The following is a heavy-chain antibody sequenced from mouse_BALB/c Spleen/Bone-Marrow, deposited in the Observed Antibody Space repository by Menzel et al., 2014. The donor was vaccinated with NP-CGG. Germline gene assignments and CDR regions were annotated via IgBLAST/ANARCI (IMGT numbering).Heavy chain of an antibody. CDR2: INSNGGST. CDR3: ARDYYGSSDY. CDR1: GFTFSSYG. D-gene: IGHD1-1*01. V-gene: IGHV5-6-3*01. Sequence: EVKLEESGGGLVQPGGSLKLSCAASGFTFSSYGMSWDRQTPDKRLELVATINSNGGSTYYPDSVKGRFTISRDNAKNTLYLQMSSLKSEDTAMYYCARDYYGSSDYWGQGTTLTVSS. J-gene: IGHJ2*01.